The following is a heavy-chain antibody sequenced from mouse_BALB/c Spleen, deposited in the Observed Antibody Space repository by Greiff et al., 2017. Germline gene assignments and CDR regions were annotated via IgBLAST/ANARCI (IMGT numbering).Heavy chain of an antibody. CDR1: GYTFTSYT. CDR2: INPSSGYT. Sequence: VKLMESAAELARPGASVKMSCKASGYTFTSYTMHWVKQRPGQGLEWIGYINPSSGYTEYNQKFKDKTTLTADKSSSTAYMQLSSLTSEDSAVYYCARSVRGYAMDYWGQGTSVTVSS. D-gene: IGHD2-14*01. J-gene: IGHJ4*01. CDR3: ARSVRGYAMDY. V-gene: IGHV1-4*02.